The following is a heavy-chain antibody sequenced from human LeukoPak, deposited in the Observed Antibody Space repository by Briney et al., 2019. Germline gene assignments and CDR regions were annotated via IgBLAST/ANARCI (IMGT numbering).Heavy chain of an antibody. V-gene: IGHV3-21*01. CDR2: ISSSSSYI. Sequence: PGGSLRLSCAASGFTFSSYSMNWVRQAPGKGLEWVSSISSSSSYIYYADSVKGRFTISRDNAKNSLYLQMNSLRAEDTAVYYCARGGYCSGGSCYKESSDYWGQGTLVTVSS. CDR1: GFTFSSYS. D-gene: IGHD2-15*01. CDR3: ARGGYCSGGSCYKESSDY. J-gene: IGHJ4*02.